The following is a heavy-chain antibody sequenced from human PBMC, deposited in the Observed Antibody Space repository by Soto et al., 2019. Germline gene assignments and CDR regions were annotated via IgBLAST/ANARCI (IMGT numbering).Heavy chain of an antibody. CDR2: IDYSGST. V-gene: IGHV4-39*01. J-gene: IGHJ4*02. D-gene: IGHD3-3*01. CDR3: ARQVGGFLDLSY. Sequence: QLQLQESGPGLVKPSETLSLTCTVSGGSISSSSYYWGWIRQPPGKGLEWIGSIDYSGSTYYNPSLKSRVTISVDTSKNQFSLKLSSVTAADTAVYYCARQVGGFLDLSYWGQGTLVTVSS. CDR1: GGSISSSSYY.